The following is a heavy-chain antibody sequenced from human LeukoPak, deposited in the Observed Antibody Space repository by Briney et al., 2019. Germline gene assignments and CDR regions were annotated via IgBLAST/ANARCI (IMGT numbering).Heavy chain of an antibody. CDR2: INHSGST. J-gene: IGHJ5*02. V-gene: IGHV4-34*01. D-gene: IGHD6-13*01. CDR3: ARAGYSSSWYVRFWFDP. CDR1: GGSFSGYY. Sequence: SETLSLTCAVYGGSFSGYYWSWIRRPPGKGLEWIGEINHSGSTNYNPSPKSRVTISVDTSKNQFSLKLSSVTAADTAVYYCARAGYSSSWYVRFWFDPWGQGTLVTVSS.